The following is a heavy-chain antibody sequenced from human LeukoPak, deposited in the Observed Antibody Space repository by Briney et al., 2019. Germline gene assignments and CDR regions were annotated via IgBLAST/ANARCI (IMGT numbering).Heavy chain of an antibody. CDR2: IYYSGST. J-gene: IGHJ4*02. V-gene: IGHV4-59*13. D-gene: IGHD3-10*01. CDR3: ARVDGSGTSVDY. Sequence: SWETLSLTCTVSGGSIRSYYGSWIRQPPGKGLEWIGDIYYSGSTNYQPSLKSRVTISLDTSKNQFSLKLSSVTAADTAVYYCARVDGSGTSVDYWGQGTLVTVSS. CDR1: GGSIRSYY.